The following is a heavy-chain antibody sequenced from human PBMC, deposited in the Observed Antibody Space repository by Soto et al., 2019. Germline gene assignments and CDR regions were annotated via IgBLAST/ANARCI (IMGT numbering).Heavy chain of an antibody. J-gene: IGHJ2*01. D-gene: IGHD3-22*01. Sequence: QVQLVESGGGVVQPGRSLRLSCTASGFTFSTYAMQWVRQASGKGLEWVAVVSSEGGTQFYADSVKGRFTISRDNSKNSRYLQMSSLTTEDAAIYYCARENYYGGHVIGSLDLWGRGTLVSVSS. CDR3: ARENYYGGHVIGSLDL. CDR2: VSSEGGTQ. CDR1: GFTFSTYA. V-gene: IGHV3-30-3*01.